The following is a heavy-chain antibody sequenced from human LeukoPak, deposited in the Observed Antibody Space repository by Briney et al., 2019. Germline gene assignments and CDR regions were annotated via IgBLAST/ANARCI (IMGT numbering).Heavy chain of an antibody. CDR3: ARDLYYYDSSGFVDY. CDR1: GSTFSSYS. D-gene: IGHD3-22*01. CDR2: ISSSSSYI. J-gene: IGHJ4*02. V-gene: IGHV3-21*01. Sequence: PGGSLRLSCAASGSTFSSYSMNWVRQAPGKGLEWVSSISSSSSYIYYADSVKGRFTISRDNAKNSLYLQMNSLRAEDTAVYYCARDLYYYDSSGFVDYWGQGTLVTVSS.